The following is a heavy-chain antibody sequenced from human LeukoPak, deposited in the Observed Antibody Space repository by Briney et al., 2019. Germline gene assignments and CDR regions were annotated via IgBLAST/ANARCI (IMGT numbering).Heavy chain of an antibody. CDR3: ANTGIIVGATMA. CDR1: GFTFSSYE. D-gene: IGHD1-26*01. Sequence: PGGSLRLSCAASGFTFSSYEMNWVRQAPGKGLEWVAVISYDGSNKYYADSVKGRFTISRDNSKNTLYLQMNSLRAEDTAVYYCANTGIIVGATMAWGQGTLVTVSS. CDR2: ISYDGSNK. V-gene: IGHV3-30*18. J-gene: IGHJ5*02.